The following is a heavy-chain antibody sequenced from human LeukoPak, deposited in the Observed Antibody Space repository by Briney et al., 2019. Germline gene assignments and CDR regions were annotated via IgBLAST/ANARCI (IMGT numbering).Heavy chain of an antibody. CDR1: GGSFSGYY. CDR2: INHSGST. Sequence: SETLSLTCAVYGGSFSGYYWSWIRQPPGKGLEWIGEINHSGSTNYNPSLKSRVTISVDTFKNQFSLKLSSVTAADTAVYYCARVVGPYYFDYWGQGTLVTVSS. CDR3: ARVVGPYYFDY. J-gene: IGHJ4*02. D-gene: IGHD1-26*01. V-gene: IGHV4-34*01.